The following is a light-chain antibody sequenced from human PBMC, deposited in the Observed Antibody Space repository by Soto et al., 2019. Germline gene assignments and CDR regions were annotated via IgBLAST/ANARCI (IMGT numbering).Light chain of an antibody. Sequence: DIPMTQSPSSLSASVGDRVTITCQASQDISNYLNWYQQKPGKAPKLLIYDASNLETGVPSRFSGSGSGTEFTFTISSLQPGDIATYYCQQYDNLPLTFGGGTKVEIK. CDR3: QQYDNLPLT. CDR1: QDISNY. CDR2: DAS. J-gene: IGKJ4*01. V-gene: IGKV1-33*01.